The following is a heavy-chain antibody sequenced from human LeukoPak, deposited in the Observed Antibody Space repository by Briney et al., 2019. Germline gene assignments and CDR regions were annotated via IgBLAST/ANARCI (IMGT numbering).Heavy chain of an antibody. CDR3: AGVGSMTEME. J-gene: IGHJ4*02. CDR2: IYYSGST. CDR1: GVAISSYY. D-gene: IGHD5-24*01. Sequence: PSETLSLTCTVSGVAISSYYWSWVRQPPGKGLEWIGYIYYSGSTNYNPSLKSRVTISVDTSKNQFSLKLSSVTAADTAVYYCAGVGSMTEMEWGQGTLVTVSS. V-gene: IGHV4-59*01.